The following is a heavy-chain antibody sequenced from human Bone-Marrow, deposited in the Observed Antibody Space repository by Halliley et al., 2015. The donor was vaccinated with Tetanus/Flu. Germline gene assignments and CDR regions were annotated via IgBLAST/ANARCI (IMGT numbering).Heavy chain of an antibody. J-gene: IGHJ4*02. D-gene: IGHD6-6*01. CDR1: GFTFSGSD. CDR3: TVLRGSSGFHC. Sequence: SLRLSCAASGFTFSGSDLDWVRQASGKGLEWVGRMRTKDDNYATLYAASVRGRFTISRDDSKNMAYLQMSGLDTEDTALYFCTVLRGSSGFHCWGQGTLVTVSS. V-gene: IGHV3-73*01. CDR2: MRTKDDNYAT.